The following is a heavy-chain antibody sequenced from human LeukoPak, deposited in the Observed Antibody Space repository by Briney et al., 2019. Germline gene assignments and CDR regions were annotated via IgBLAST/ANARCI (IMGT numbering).Heavy chain of an antibody. CDR3: ARDSRLFSLDGSSDFDY. J-gene: IGHJ4*02. V-gene: IGHV3-21*01. CDR2: ISSSSSYI. Sequence: GGSLRLSCAASGFTFSSYSMNWVRQAPGKGLEWVSSISSSSSYIYYADSVKGRFTISRDNAKNSLYLQMNSLRAEDTAVYYCARDSRLFSLDGSSDFDYWGQGTLVTVSS. CDR1: GFTFSSYS. D-gene: IGHD6-6*01.